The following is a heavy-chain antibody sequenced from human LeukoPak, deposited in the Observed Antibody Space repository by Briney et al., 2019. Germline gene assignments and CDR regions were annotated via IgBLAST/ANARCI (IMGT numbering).Heavy chain of an antibody. CDR1: GGSISSHY. CDR3: ARDRRAGYCSSTSCYGDWFDP. V-gene: IGHV4-59*11. CDR2: IYCSGST. D-gene: IGHD2-2*01. J-gene: IGHJ5*02. Sequence: SETLSLTCTVSGGSISSHYWSWIRQPPGKGLEWIGYIYCSGSTNYNPSLKSRVTISVDTSKNQFSLKLSSVTAADTAVYYCARDRRAGYCSSTSCYGDWFDPWGQGTLVTVSS.